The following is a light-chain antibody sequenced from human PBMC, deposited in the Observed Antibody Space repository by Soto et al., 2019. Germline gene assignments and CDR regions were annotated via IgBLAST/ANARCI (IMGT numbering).Light chain of an antibody. V-gene: IGKV3-15*01. CDR1: QSVSSK. J-gene: IGKJ1*01. CDR3: QQYNNWPRT. CDR2: GAS. Sequence: EIVMTQSPSILSVSPGERATLSCRASQSVSSKLAWYQQKPGQAPRLLIYGASTRATGIPARFSGSGSGTEFTLTISSLQSEDFAVYYCQQYNNWPRTFAQGTKVDIK.